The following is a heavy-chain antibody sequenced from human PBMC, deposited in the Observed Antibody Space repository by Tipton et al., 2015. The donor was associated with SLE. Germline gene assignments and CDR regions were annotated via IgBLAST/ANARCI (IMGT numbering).Heavy chain of an antibody. CDR3: ARDQGLGSGGSFDY. D-gene: IGHD2-15*01. CDR1: GGSISSHY. V-gene: IGHV4-59*11. CDR2: IYYSGST. J-gene: IGHJ4*02. Sequence: TLSLTCTVSGGSISSHYWSWIRQPPGKGLEWIGYIYYSGSTNYNPSLKSRVTISVDTSKNQFSLKLSSVTTADTAVYYCARDQGLGSGGSFDYWGQGTLVSVSS.